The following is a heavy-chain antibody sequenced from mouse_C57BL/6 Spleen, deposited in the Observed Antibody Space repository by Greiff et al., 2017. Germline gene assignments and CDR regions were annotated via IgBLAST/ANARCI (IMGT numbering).Heavy chain of an antibody. CDR2: INPNNGGT. CDR1: GYTFTDYY. J-gene: IGHJ1*03. Sequence: VVEPGASVKISCKASGYTFTDYYMNWVKQSHGKSLEWIGDINPNNGGTSYNQKFKGKATLTVDKSSSTAYMELRSLTSEDSAVYYCARDGGYGNYYWYFDVWGTGTTVTVSS. CDR3: ARDGGYGNYYWYFDV. V-gene: IGHV1-26*01. D-gene: IGHD2-10*02.